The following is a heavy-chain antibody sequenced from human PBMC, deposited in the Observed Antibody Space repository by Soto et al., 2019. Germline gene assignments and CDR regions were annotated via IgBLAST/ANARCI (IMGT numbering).Heavy chain of an antibody. Sequence: GGSLILSCAASGFTFSSYAMSWVRQAPGKGLEWVSTISESGGSTYYADSVKGRFTISRDNSKITLYLKTNSLRAEDTAVYYCAKGGGILCXWGQGTLVTVSX. V-gene: IGHV3-23*01. CDR2: ISESGGST. D-gene: IGHD3-16*01. CDR3: AKGGGILCX. J-gene: IGHJ5*02. CDR1: GFTFSSYA.